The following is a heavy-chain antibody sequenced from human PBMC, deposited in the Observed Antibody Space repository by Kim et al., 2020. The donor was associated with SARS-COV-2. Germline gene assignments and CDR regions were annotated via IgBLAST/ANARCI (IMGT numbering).Heavy chain of an antibody. J-gene: IGHJ5*02. V-gene: IGHV4-39*01. D-gene: IGHD6-6*01. Sequence: YNPSLKSRVTISVDTSKNQFSLKLSSVTAADTAVYYCARSSRSASYCFDPWGQGTLVTVSS. CDR3: ARSSRSASYCFDP.